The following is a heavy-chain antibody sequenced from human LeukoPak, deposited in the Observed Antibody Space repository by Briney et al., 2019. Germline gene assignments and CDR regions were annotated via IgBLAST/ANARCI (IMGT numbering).Heavy chain of an antibody. V-gene: IGHV3-30*04. CDR2: ISYDGSNK. CDR1: GFTFSSYA. CDR3: ARDKDSGYDLQGNFDY. J-gene: IGHJ4*02. Sequence: GGSPRLSCAASGFTFSSYAMHWVRQAPGKGLEWVAVISYDGSNKYYADSVKGRFTISRHNSKNTLYLQMNSLRAEDTAVYYCARDKDSGYDLQGNFDYWGQGTLVTVSS. D-gene: IGHD5-12*01.